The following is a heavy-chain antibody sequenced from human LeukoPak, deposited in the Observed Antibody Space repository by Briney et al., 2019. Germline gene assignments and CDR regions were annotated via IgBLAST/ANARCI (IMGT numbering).Heavy chain of an antibody. Sequence: PGGSLRLSCAASGFTFSSYAMHWVRQAPGKGLEWVAVISYDGSNKYYADSVKGRFTISRDNSKNTLYLQMNSLRAEDTAVYYCARDSGSDVYDFWSGYYRTNDYWGQGTLVTVSS. V-gene: IGHV3-30-3*01. CDR2: ISYDGSNK. CDR1: GFTFSSYA. J-gene: IGHJ4*02. CDR3: ARDSGSDVYDFWSGYYRTNDY. D-gene: IGHD3-3*01.